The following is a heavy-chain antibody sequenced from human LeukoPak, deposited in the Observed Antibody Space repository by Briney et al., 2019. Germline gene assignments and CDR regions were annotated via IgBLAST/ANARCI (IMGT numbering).Heavy chain of an antibody. CDR3: ARGRRRGSSPSYYYYMDV. J-gene: IGHJ6*03. CDR1: GYTFTSYG. Sequence: GASVKVSCKASGYTFTSYGLSWVRQAPGQGLEWMGWISSYNGKTNYAQKFQGRVTMTRNTSISTAYMELSSLRSEDTAVYYCARGRRRGSSPSYYYYMDVWGKGTTVTVSS. CDR2: ISSYNGKT. D-gene: IGHD3-10*01. V-gene: IGHV1-18*01.